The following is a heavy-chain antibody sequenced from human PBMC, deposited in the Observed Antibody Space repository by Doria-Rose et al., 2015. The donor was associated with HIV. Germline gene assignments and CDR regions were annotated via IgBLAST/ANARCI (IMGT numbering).Heavy chain of an antibody. Sequence: QITLKESGPVLVKPTETLTPTCTVSGVSLSSPGMGVSWIRQPPGKALEWLANIFSDDERSYITSLKSRLTIARVTSRSQLVLTRTDMDPVDTATYYCARIKSSRWYRKYYFDFWGQGTLVIVAA. V-gene: IGHV2-26*01. J-gene: IGHJ4*02. CDR1: GVSLSSPGMG. D-gene: IGHD6-13*01. CDR2: IFSDDER. CDR3: ARIKSSRWYRKYYFDF.